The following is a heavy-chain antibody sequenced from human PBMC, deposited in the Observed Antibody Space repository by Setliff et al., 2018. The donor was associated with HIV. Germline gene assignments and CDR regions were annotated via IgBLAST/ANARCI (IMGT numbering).Heavy chain of an antibody. D-gene: IGHD3-22*01. CDR1: GDSMSSGDYS. J-gene: IGHJ5*02. CDR3: ASRVYYYDESRTLREEGFVP. V-gene: IGHV4-30-2*06. Sequence: TSETLSLTCAVSGDSMSSGDYSWNWIRQSPGKGLEWIGYIYPSGRTYYNPSLKNRVTMSIDRSKKQFSLNLSSVTAADTAVYYCASRVYYYDESRTLREEGFVPWGQGTLVTVSS. CDR2: IYPSGRT.